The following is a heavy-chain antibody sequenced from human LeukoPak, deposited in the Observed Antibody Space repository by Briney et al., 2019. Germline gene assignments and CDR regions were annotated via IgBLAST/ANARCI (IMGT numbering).Heavy chain of an antibody. CDR2: ISGYNGNA. D-gene: IGHD2-15*01. CDR3: AKDQRGLLGGNAFDI. J-gene: IGHJ3*02. V-gene: IGHV1-18*01. CDR1: GYTFTRYG. Sequence: ASVRVSCKPSGYTFTRYGMSWVRQAPGQGLEWLGWISGYNGNANYAEKFHARVTMTTDTSTSTGYMELRSLRFDDTAVYYCAKDQRGLLGGNAFDIWGQGTMVTVSS.